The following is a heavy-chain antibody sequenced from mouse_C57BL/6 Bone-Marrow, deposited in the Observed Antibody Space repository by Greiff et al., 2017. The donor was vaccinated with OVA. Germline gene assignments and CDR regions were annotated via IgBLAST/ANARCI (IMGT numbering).Heavy chain of an antibody. D-gene: IGHD3-2*02. CDR3: ARNSSGSSYYFDY. J-gene: IGHJ2*01. CDR2: IYPGSGNT. V-gene: IGHV1-76*01. CDR1: GYTFTDYY. Sequence: QVQLQQSGAELVRPGASVKLSCKASGYTFTDYYINWVKQRPGQGLEWIARIYPGSGNTYYNEKFKGKATLTAEKSSSTAYMQLSSLTSEDSAVYFCARNSSGSSYYFDYWGQGTTLTVSS.